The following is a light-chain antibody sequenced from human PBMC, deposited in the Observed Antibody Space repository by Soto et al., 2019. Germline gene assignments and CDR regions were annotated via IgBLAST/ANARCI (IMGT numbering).Light chain of an antibody. Sequence: EIVMTQSPDTLSVSPGERATLSCRASQSVSSNLAWYQQKPGQASRLLIYGASTRATGFPARFSGSGSGTEFTLTISSLQSEDFAVYYCHHYNSWPYTFGQGTKVEIK. CDR1: QSVSSN. CDR3: HHYNSWPYT. V-gene: IGKV3-15*01. J-gene: IGKJ2*01. CDR2: GAS.